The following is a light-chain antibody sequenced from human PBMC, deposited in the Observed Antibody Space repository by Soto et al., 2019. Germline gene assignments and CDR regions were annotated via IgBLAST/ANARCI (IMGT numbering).Light chain of an antibody. J-gene: IGKJ2*01. CDR3: QQYGSSPRT. V-gene: IGKV3-20*01. CDR1: QSVSSSY. Sequence: EIVLTQSPGTLSLSPGERDTLSCRASQSVSSSYLAWYQQKPGQAPRLLIYGASSRATGIPDRFSGSGSGTDFTLTISRLEPEDVAVYYCQQYGSSPRTFGQGTKLEIK. CDR2: GAS.